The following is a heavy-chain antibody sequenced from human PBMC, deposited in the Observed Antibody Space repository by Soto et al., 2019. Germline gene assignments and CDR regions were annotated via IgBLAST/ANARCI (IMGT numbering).Heavy chain of an antibody. V-gene: IGHV1-69*01. D-gene: IGHD2-15*01. CDR3: ARDVVRSTAGDS. J-gene: IGHJ4*02. CDR1: GVTFSTSS. CDR2: IIPICTRT. Sequence: QLQLVQSGTEVKEPGSSVKVSCKASGVTFSTSSFVWVRQGPGQGLEWMGGIIPICTRTNFAQKFQGRVTFSADESTRTTSMALRSLTSEDTAIYYCARDVVRSTAGDSWGKGTLVTVSS.